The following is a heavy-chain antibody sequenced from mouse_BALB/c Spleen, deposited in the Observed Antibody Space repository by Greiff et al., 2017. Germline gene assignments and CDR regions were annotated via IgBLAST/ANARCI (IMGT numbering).Heavy chain of an antibody. CDR3: ARQGYGNAWFAY. D-gene: IGHD2-10*02. Sequence: QVQLQQPGAELVMPGASVKMSCKASGYTFTDYWMHWVKQRPGQGLEWIGAIDTSDSYTSYNQKFKGKATLTVDESSSTAYMQLSSLTSEDSAVYYCARQGYGNAWFAYWGLGTLVTVSA. V-gene: IGHV1-69*01. J-gene: IGHJ3*01. CDR1: GYTFTDYW. CDR2: IDTSDSYT.